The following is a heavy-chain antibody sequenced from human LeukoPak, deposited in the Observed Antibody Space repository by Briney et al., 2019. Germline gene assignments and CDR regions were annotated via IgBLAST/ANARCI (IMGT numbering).Heavy chain of an antibody. CDR1: GFSFSSYD. CDR2: ISGSGGST. D-gene: IGHD2-21*02. CDR3: ARWGNVVVTAIGDY. Sequence: GGSLRLSCAASGFSFSSYDMSWVRQAPGKGLEWVSVISGSGGSTYYADSVKGRFTISRDNFNNTLDLQMSSLTTEDTAVYYCARWGNVVVTAIGDYWGQGTLVTVSS. V-gene: IGHV3-23*01. J-gene: IGHJ4*02.